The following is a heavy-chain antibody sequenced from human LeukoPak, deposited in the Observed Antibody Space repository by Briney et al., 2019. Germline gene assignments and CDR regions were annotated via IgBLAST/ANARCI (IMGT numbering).Heavy chain of an antibody. Sequence: PGRSLRLSCAASGFTFSSYAMHWVRQAPGKGLEWVAVISYDGSNKYYADSVKGRFTISRDNSKNTLYLQMNSLRAEDTAVYYCARGEGIAAAGTFATLDYWGQGTLVTVSS. CDR2: ISYDGSNK. CDR1: GFTFSSYA. J-gene: IGHJ4*02. CDR3: ARGEGIAAAGTFATLDY. V-gene: IGHV3-30*04. D-gene: IGHD6-13*01.